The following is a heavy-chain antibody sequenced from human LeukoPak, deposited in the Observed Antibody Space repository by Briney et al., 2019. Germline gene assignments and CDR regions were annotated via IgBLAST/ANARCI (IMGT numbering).Heavy chain of an antibody. CDR1: GFTFSSYA. D-gene: IGHD2-2*02. Sequence: GGSLRLSCAASGFTFSSYAMSWVRQAPGKGLEWVSAISGSGGSTYYADSVKGRFTISRDNSKNTLYLQMNSLKTEDTAVYYCTTDEGYCSSTSCYKGYYYGMDVWGQGTTVTVSS. CDR3: TTDEGYCSSTSCYKGYYYGMDV. CDR2: ISGSGGST. V-gene: IGHV3-23*01. J-gene: IGHJ6*02.